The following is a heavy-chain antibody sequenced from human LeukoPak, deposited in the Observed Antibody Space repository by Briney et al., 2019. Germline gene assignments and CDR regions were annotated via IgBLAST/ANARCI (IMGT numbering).Heavy chain of an antibody. CDR1: GFTFSSYA. Sequence: GGSLRLSCAASGFTFSSYAMSWVRQAPGKGLEWVSSISGSGGGTHYVDSVKGRFTISRDKTENTLYLQMNSLRAEDTAVYYCAKISYKDARGYYRGNYFDSWGQEPRVTVS. J-gene: IGHJ4*02. V-gene: IGHV3-23*01. CDR3: AKISYKDARGYYRGNYFDS. CDR2: ISGSGGGT. D-gene: IGHD3-22*01.